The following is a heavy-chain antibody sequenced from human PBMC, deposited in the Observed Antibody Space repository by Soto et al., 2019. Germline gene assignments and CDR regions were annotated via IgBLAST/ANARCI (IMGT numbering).Heavy chain of an antibody. V-gene: IGHV4-34*01. Sequence: SETLSLTCAVYGGSFSGYYWTWIRQPPGTGLEWIGEINHSGSTNYNPSLKSRVTISVDTSKNQFSLKLTSVTAADTAVYYCARDLIAGNSGSFDYWGQGTLVTVSS. CDR3: ARDLIAGNSGSFDY. D-gene: IGHD6-13*01. J-gene: IGHJ4*02. CDR1: GGSFSGYY. CDR2: INHSGST.